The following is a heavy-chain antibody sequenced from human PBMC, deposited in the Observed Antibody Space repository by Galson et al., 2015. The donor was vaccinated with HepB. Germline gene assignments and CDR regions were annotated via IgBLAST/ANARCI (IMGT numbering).Heavy chain of an antibody. Sequence: TLSLTCTVSGGSISSGGYYWSWIRQHPGKGLEWIGYIYYSGSTYYNPSLKSRVTISVDTSKNQFSLKLSSVTAADTAVYYCARGDGSGPLSFDYWGQGTLVTVSS. CDR3: ARGDGSGPLSFDY. CDR1: GGSISSGGYY. D-gene: IGHD3-10*01. J-gene: IGHJ4*02. CDR2: IYYSGST. V-gene: IGHV4-31*03.